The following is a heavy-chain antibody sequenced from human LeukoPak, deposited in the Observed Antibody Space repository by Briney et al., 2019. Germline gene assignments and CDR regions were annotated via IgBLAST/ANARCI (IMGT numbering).Heavy chain of an antibody. Sequence: SQTLSLTCTVSGGSISSGGYYWSWIRQHPGKGLEWIGYIYYSGSTYYNPSLKSRVTISVDTSKNQFSLKLSSVTAADTAVYYCARGGGYGGNSGRYFDLWGRGTLVTVSS. J-gene: IGHJ2*01. CDR3: ARGGGYGGNSGRYFDL. CDR1: GGSISSGGYY. CDR2: IYYSGST. D-gene: IGHD4-23*01. V-gene: IGHV4-31*03.